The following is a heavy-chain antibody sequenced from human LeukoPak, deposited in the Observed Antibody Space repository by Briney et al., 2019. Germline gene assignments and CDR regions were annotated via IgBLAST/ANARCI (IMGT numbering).Heavy chain of an antibody. Sequence: GGSLRLSCAASGFTFDDHAMHWVRQVPGKGPEWVSLISGDGGRTFYAGSVKGRFTISRDNSKNSLYLQMNSLKTEDTALYYCAREDGDAIAIFGVITDYWGQGTLVTVSS. J-gene: IGHJ4*02. D-gene: IGHD3-3*01. CDR1: GFTFDDHA. V-gene: IGHV3-43*02. CDR2: ISGDGGRT. CDR3: AREDGDAIAIFGVITDY.